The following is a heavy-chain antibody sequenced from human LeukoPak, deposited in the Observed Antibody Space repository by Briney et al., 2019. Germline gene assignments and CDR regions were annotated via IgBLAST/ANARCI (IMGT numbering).Heavy chain of an antibody. CDR3: ARAYYCSSTSCYWGLTFDY. J-gene: IGHJ4*02. V-gene: IGHV3-21*01. CDR2: ISSSSSYI. D-gene: IGHD2-2*01. Sequence: GGSLRLSCAPSGFTFSSYSMQWLPHAPGEGVECVSSISSSSSYIYYADSVKGRFTISRDNAKNSLYLQMNSLRAEDTAVYYCARAYYCSSTSCYWGLTFDYWGQGTLVTVSS. CDR1: GFTFSSYS.